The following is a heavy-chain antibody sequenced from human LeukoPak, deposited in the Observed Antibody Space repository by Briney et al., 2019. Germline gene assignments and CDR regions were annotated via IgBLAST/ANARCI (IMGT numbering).Heavy chain of an antibody. D-gene: IGHD4-11*01. CDR1: GASLTEYY. Sequence: SETLSLTCTLSGASLTEYYWSWIRQPPGKGPEWIAYMFRSENTICNPSLMSRVAMSIDASKNQISLTLTSVTAADTAVYFCARSPTTIIIPARYFDLWGRGTLVSVSS. CDR3: ARSPTTIIIPARYFDL. V-gene: IGHV4-59*08. CDR2: MFRSENT. J-gene: IGHJ2*01.